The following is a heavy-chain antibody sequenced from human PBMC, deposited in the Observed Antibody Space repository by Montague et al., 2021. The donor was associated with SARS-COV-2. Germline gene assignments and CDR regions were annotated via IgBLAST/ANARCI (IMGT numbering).Heavy chain of an antibody. J-gene: IGHJ4*02. V-gene: IGHV4-31*03. CDR1: GGSISSGGYY. D-gene: IGHD3-22*01. CDR3: ARFSPYYYDSSGYYHHTFDY. Sequence: TLSLTCTVSGGSISSGGYYWSWIRLHPGKGLEWIGYIYYSGSTYYXPSLKSRVTISVDTSKNQFSLKLSSVTAADTAVYYCARFSPYYYDSSGYYHHTFDYWGQGTLVTVSS. CDR2: IYYSGST.